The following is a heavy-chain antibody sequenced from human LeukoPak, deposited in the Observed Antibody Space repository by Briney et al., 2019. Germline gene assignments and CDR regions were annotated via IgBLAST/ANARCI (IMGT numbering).Heavy chain of an antibody. Sequence: AGGSLRLSCAASGFTLSSYWMHWVRQAPGKGLVWVSRINSDGSSTSYADSVKGRFTISRDNAKNTLYLQMNSLRAEDTAVYYCARGRLLPYYFDYWGQGTLVTVSS. V-gene: IGHV3-74*01. J-gene: IGHJ4*02. CDR3: ARGRLLPYYFDY. CDR2: INSDGSST. D-gene: IGHD2-21*01. CDR1: GFTLSSYW.